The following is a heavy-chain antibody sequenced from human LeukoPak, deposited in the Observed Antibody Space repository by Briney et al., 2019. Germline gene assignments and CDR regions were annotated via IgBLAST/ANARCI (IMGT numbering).Heavy chain of an antibody. CDR1: GFTFSSYG. CDR2: ISYDGSNK. CDR3: ARGMTTVTTLDY. J-gene: IGHJ4*02. D-gene: IGHD4-17*01. Sequence: GGSLRLSCAASGFTFSSYGMHWVRQAPGKGLEWVAVISYDGSNKYYADSVKGRFTISRDNSKNTLYLQMNSLRAEDTAVYYCARGMTTVTTLDYWGQGTLVTVSS. V-gene: IGHV3-30*03.